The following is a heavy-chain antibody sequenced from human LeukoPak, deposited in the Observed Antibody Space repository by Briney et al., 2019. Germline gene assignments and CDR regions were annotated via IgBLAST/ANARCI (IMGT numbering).Heavy chain of an antibody. D-gene: IGHD5-18*01. CDR2: INHSGST. V-gene: IGHV4-34*01. CDR3: ASPGYSYGFPY. Sequence: SETLSLTCAAYGGSFSGYYWSWIRQPPGKGLEWIGEINHSGSTNYNPSLKSRVTISVDTSKNQFSLKLSSVTAADTAVYYCASPGYSYGFPYWGQGTLVTVSS. J-gene: IGHJ4*02. CDR1: GGSFSGYY.